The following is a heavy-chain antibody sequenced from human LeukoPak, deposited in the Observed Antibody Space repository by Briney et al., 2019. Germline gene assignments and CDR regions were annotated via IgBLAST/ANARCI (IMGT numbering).Heavy chain of an antibody. J-gene: IGHJ4*02. CDR2: IYPGDSDT. V-gene: IGHV5-51*01. Sequence: GESLKISCKGSGYSFTSYWIGWVRQMLGKGLEWMGIIYPGDSDTRYSPSFQGQVTISADKSISTAYLQWSSLKASDTDMYYCARGGSTMVTPYYFDYWGQGTLVTVSS. CDR3: ARGGSTMVTPYYFDY. CDR1: GYSFTSYW. D-gene: IGHD3-10*01.